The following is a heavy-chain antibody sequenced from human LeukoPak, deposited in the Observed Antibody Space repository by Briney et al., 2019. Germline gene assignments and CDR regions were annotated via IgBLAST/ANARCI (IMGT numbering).Heavy chain of an antibody. CDR3: ARARSGWYMDY. CDR1: GFTFSSYS. D-gene: IGHD6-19*01. CDR2: ITGSSSSI. J-gene: IGHJ4*02. V-gene: IGHV3-48*02. Sequence: GGTLRLSCAASGFTFSSYSINWVRQAPGKGLEWVSFITGSSSSIFYADSVKGRFTISRDNAKNLVYLQMNSLRDDDTAVYYCARARSGWYMDYWGQGTLVTVSS.